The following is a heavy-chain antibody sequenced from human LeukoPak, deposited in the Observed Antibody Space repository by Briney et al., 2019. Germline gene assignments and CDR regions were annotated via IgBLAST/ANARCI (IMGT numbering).Heavy chain of an antibody. D-gene: IGHD6-13*01. Sequence: TGGSLRLSCAASGFTFRSYWMHWVRQAPGKGLVWVSQINTDGSSTSYADSVKGRFTISRDNAKNTLYLQVNSLRDEDTAVYYCARDRGIATWYFDLWGRGTLVTVSS. CDR2: INTDGSST. V-gene: IGHV3-74*01. CDR3: ARDRGIATWYFDL. CDR1: GFTFRSYW. J-gene: IGHJ2*01.